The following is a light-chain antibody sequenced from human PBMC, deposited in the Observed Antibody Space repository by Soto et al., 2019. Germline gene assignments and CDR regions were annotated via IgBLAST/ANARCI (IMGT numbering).Light chain of an antibody. J-gene: IGKJ1*01. CDR3: QQSYSTWT. CDR1: QNINRY. V-gene: IGKV1-39*01. CDR2: VAS. Sequence: DIQMTQSPSSLSASVGDRATITFRASQNINRYLNWYQQKPGKAPKVLILVASSLESGVPSRFSGSGSGTDFALTISSLQPEDSATYYCQQSYSTWTFGQGTKVDIK.